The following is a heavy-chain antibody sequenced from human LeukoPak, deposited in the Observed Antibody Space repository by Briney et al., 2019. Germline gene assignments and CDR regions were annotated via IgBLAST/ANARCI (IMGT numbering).Heavy chain of an antibody. V-gene: IGHV3-23*01. D-gene: IGHD1-1*01. CDR1: GFTFNSYG. CDR3: ARLGGTGMFYYMDV. CDR2: ISASGGST. Sequence: GGSLRLSCAASGFTFNSYGMSWVRQAPGKGLEWVSAISASGGSTFNADSVKGRFTISRDNSKNTLYLQMNSLRDEDTAVYFCARLGGTGMFYYMDVWAKGTAVTVSS. J-gene: IGHJ6*03.